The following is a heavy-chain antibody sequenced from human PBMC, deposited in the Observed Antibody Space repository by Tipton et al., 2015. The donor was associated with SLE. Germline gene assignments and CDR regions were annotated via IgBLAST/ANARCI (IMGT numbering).Heavy chain of an antibody. V-gene: IGHV3-74*03. D-gene: IGHD3-10*01. CDR1: GFTFSSYW. Sequence: GSLRLSCAVSGFTFSSYWIHWVCQPPGKGLVWVSRINTDGSSVTYADSVKGRFTVSRDNSENTLYLQMNNLGVEDSAVYYCSAWFNYWGQGTMVTVSS. CDR3: SAWFNY. J-gene: IGHJ4*02. CDR2: INTDGSSV.